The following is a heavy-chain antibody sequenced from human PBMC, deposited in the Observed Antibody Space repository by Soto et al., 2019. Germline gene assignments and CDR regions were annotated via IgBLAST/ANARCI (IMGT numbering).Heavy chain of an antibody. CDR3: ARMYYYDSSGYYRQPDY. CDR2: ISAYNGNT. CDR1: GYTFTSYG. J-gene: IGHJ4*02. V-gene: IGHV1-18*01. D-gene: IGHD3-22*01. Sequence: ASVKVSCKASGYTFTSYGISWVRQAPGQGLEWMGWISAYNGNTNYAQKLQGRVTMTTDTSTSTAYMELRSLRSDDTAVYYCARMYYYDSSGYYRQPDYWGQGTLVTVSS.